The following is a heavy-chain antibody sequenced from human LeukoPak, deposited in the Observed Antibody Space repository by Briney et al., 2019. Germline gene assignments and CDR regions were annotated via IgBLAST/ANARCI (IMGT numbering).Heavy chain of an antibody. D-gene: IGHD6-13*01. CDR1: GFTFSDYY. V-gene: IGHV3-11*06. CDR2: ISSSSSYT. Sequence: GGSLRLSCAASGFTFSDYYMSWIRQAPGKGLEWVSYISSSSSYTYYADSVKGRFTISRDNAKNSLYLQMNSLRAEDTAVYYCARRIAAAGTFDYWGQGTLVTVSS. J-gene: IGHJ4*02. CDR3: ARRIAAAGTFDY.